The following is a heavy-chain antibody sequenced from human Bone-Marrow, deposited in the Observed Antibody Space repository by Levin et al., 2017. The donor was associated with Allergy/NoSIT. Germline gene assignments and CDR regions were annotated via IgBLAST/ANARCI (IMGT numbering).Heavy chain of an antibody. J-gene: IGHJ4*02. CDR2: IKQDGREK. V-gene: IGHV3-7*01. Sequence: GESLKISCVASGFTFSSHWMSWVRQAPGKGLEWVANIKQDGREKYYVDSVKGRFTISRDNAKNSLYLQMNSLRAEDTAVYYCARDTDGPDYWGQGTLVTVSS. CDR1: GFTFSSHW. CDR3: ARDTDGPDY.